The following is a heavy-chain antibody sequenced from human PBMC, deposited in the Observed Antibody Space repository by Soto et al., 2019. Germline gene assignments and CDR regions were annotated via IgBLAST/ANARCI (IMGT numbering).Heavy chain of an antibody. J-gene: IGHJ3*02. V-gene: IGHV4-59*01. Sequence: PSETLSLTCTVSGASITTYYWSWFRQPPGQGLESLGYIYHSGSTSYNPSLRSRVSISLDTSKNQFSLKLSSVTAADTAVYYCARTYDGSGPNSGGYGFDIWGQGTMVTVSS. CDR2: IYHSGST. D-gene: IGHD3-22*01. CDR1: GASITTYY. CDR3: ARTYDGSGPNSGGYGFDI.